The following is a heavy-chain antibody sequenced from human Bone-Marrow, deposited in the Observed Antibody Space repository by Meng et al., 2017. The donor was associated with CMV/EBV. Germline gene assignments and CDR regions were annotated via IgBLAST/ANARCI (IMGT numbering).Heavy chain of an antibody. CDR3: ARERRYSHDY. CDR1: GGSVSSGSYY. J-gene: IGHJ4*02. V-gene: IGHV4-61*01. CDR2: IYYSGST. Sequence: SETLSLTCTVSGGSVSSGSYYWSWIRQPPGKGLEWIGYIYYSGSTNYNPSLKSRVTISVDTSKNQFSLKLSSVTAADTAVYYCARERRYSHDYWGQGTLVTVSS. D-gene: IGHD5-18*01.